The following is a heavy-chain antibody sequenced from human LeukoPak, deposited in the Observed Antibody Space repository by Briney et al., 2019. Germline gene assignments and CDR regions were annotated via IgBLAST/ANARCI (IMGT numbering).Heavy chain of an antibody. D-gene: IGHD3-22*01. CDR2: ISGSGGGT. V-gene: IGHV3-23*01. CDR1: GFTFSSYA. CDR3: ARDQRSDSSGYYYGTTYGMDV. Sequence: GGSLRLSCAASGFTFSSYAMSWVRQAPGKGLEWVSAISGSGGGTYYADSVKGRFTISRDNSKNTLYLQMNSLRAEDTAVYYCARDQRSDSSGYYYGTTYGMDVWGQGTTVTVSS. J-gene: IGHJ6*02.